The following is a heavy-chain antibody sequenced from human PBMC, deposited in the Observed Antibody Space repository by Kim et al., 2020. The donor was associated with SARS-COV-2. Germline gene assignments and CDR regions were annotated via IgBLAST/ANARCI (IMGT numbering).Heavy chain of an antibody. J-gene: IGHJ6*02. CDR3: ARDCLSSRIQEQNGMDV. V-gene: IGHV3-33*01. Sequence: GGSLRLSCAASGFTFSSYGMHWVRQAPGKGLEWVAVIWYDGSNKYYADSVNGRFTISRDNSKNTLYLQMNSLRAEDTAVYYCARDCLSSRIQEQNGMDVWGQGTTVTVSS. D-gene: IGHD2-2*01. CDR2: IWYDGSNK. CDR1: GFTFSSYG.